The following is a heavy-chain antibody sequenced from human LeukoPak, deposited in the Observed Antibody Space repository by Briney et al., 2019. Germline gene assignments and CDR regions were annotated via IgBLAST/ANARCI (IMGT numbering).Heavy chain of an antibody. V-gene: IGHV3-7*05. D-gene: IGHD1-14*01. J-gene: IGHJ3*02. CDR3: ARDVLAAGATGTFDI. CDR2: IKTDGSEK. CDR1: GFTFSSYW. Sequence: GGSLRLPCEASGFTFSSYWMSWVRQAPGKGLEWVANIKTDGSEKYYVDSVKGRFTISRDNAKNSLYLQMNSLRAEDTAVYYCARDVLAAGATGTFDIWGQGTMVTVSS.